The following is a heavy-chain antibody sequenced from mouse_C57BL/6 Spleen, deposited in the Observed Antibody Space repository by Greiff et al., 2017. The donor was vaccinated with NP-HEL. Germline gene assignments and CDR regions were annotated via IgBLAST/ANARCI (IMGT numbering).Heavy chain of an antibody. CDR1: GYAFSSYW. CDR2: IYPGDGDT. CDR3: ARTDYYGSSDY. V-gene: IGHV1-80*01. D-gene: IGHD1-1*01. J-gene: IGHJ2*01. Sequence: QVQLQQSGAELVKPGASVKISCKASGYAFSSYWMNWVKQRPGKGLEWIGQIYPGDGDTNYNGKFKGKATLPADKYSSTAYVQLSSLTSEDSAVYFCARTDYYGSSDYWGQGTTLTVSS.